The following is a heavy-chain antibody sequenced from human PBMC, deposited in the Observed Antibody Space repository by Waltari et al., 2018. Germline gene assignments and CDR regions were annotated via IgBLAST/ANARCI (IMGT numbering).Heavy chain of an antibody. D-gene: IGHD6-19*01. J-gene: IGHJ4*02. CDR1: GGSLSGYY. Sequence: QVQLQQWGAGLLKTSETLSLTCVVSGGSLSGYYWSWIRQPPGKGLEWIGEVNYGGTTNYNPSLKSRITVSIDTSNNQFSLNLNSVTAADTAVYYSAKQVAGSGWYLGWGQGTLVSVSS. CDR3: AKQVAGSGWYLG. V-gene: IGHV4-34*01. CDR2: VNYGGTT.